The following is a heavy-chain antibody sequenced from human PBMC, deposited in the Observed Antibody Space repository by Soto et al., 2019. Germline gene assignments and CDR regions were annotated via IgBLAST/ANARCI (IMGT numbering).Heavy chain of an antibody. J-gene: IGHJ5*02. CDR1: GGSISSSNW. CDR3: ARSYMVRGVANWFDP. D-gene: IGHD3-10*01. V-gene: IGHV4-4*02. Sequence: QVQLQESGPGLVKPSGTLSLTCAVSGGSISSSNWWSWVRQPPGKGLGWIGEIYHSGSTNYNPSLKSRVTMSVDKSKNQFSLKRSSVTAADTAVYYCARSYMVRGVANWFDPWGQGTLVTVSS. CDR2: IYHSGST.